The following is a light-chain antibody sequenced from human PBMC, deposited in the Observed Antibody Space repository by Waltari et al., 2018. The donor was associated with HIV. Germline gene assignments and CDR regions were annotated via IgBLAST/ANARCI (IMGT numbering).Light chain of an antibody. CDR1: WGNIGSLNN. J-gene: IGLJ3*02. Sequence: LPQPASVSGAPGQKITISCTGHWGNIGSLNNVHWYQQPPGAAPKLLIYDNSNRPSGVPDRFSASRSGPSASLTIAGLQTEDEAEYFCLAFDVGLGHWVFVEGAMLTVL. CDR3: LAFDVGLGHWV. CDR2: DNS. V-gene: IGLV1-40*01.